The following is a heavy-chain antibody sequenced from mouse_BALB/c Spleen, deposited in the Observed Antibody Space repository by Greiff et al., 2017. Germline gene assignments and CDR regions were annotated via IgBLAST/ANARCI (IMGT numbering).Heavy chain of an antibody. CDR3: TLYDGYFAWLAD. CDR2: IDPENGDT. D-gene: IGHD2-3*01. V-gene: IGHV14-4*02. Sequence: VQLQQSGAELVRPGASVKLSCTASGFNIQDYYMHWVKQRPEQGLEWIGWIDPENGDTEYAPKFQGKATMTADTSSNTAYLQLSSLTSEDTAVYYCTLYDGYFAWLADGGQGTLVTVSA. CDR1: GFNIQDYY. J-gene: IGHJ3*01.